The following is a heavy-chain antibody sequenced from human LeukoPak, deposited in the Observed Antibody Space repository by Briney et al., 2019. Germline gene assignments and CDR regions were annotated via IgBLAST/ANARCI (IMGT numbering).Heavy chain of an antibody. V-gene: IGHV3-20*01. Sequence: GGSLRLSCAASGFTFDDYGMSWVRQAPGKGLEWVSGINWNGGSTGYADSVKGRFTISRDSAKNSLYLQMNSLRAEDTALYHCARDGGLSRFDPWGQGTLVTVSS. J-gene: IGHJ5*02. D-gene: IGHD3-16*01. CDR1: GFTFDDYG. CDR3: ARDGGLSRFDP. CDR2: INWNGGST.